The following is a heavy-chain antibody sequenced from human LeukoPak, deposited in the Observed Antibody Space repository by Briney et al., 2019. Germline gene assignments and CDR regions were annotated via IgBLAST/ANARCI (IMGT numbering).Heavy chain of an antibody. CDR1: GYSFTSYW. J-gene: IGHJ3*02. V-gene: IGHV5-51*01. D-gene: IGHD2-2*01. Sequence: GESLKISCKGSGYSFTSYWIGWVRQMPGKGLEWMGIIYPGDSDTRYSPSFQGQVTISADKSISTAYLQWSSLKASDTAMYYCARVCSSTSCYFGRAFDIWGQGTMVTVSS. CDR2: IYPGDSDT. CDR3: ARVCSSTSCYFGRAFDI.